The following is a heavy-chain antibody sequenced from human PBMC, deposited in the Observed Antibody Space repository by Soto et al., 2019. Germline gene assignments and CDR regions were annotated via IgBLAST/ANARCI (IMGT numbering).Heavy chain of an antibody. D-gene: IGHD4-17*01. CDR2: FDPEDGET. J-gene: IGHJ1*01. Sequence: ASVKVSCKVSGYTLTELSMHWVRQAPGKGLEWMGGFDPEDGETIYAQKFQGRVTMTEDTSTSTAYMELRSLRSDDTAVYYCARDGVDDYGPLWYFQHWGQGTLVTVSS. CDR1: GYTLTELS. CDR3: ARDGVDDYGPLWYFQH. V-gene: IGHV1-24*01.